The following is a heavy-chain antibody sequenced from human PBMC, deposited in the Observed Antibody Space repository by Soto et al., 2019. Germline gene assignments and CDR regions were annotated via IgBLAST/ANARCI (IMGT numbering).Heavy chain of an antibody. CDR1: GFTFSSYG. CDR3: AKTLTLSYYYGMDV. D-gene: IGHD2-21*02. Sequence: QVQLVESGGGVVQPGRSLRLSCAASGFTFSSYGMHWVRQAPGKGLEWVAVISYDGSNKYYADSVKGRFIISRDNSKNTLYLQMNSLRAEDTAVYYCAKTLTLSYYYGMDVWGQGTTVTVSS. V-gene: IGHV3-30*18. J-gene: IGHJ6*02. CDR2: ISYDGSNK.